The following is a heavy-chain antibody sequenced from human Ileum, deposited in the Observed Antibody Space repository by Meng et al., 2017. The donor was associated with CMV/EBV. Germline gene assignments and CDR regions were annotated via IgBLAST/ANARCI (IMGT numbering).Heavy chain of an antibody. J-gene: IGHJ4*02. D-gene: IGHD3-10*01. CDR2: VSPGGI. Sequence: QVHLQESGPGRVKPSRTLALTCSVSGVSICNYYWTWIRQPAGKGLEFIGRVSPGGIEYNPSLMSRVTMSLDTSRNQLSLNLNSVTAADTAVYYCARAAARGVPVDYWGQGILVTVSS. CDR3: ARAAARGVPVDY. CDR1: GVSICNYY. V-gene: IGHV4-4*07.